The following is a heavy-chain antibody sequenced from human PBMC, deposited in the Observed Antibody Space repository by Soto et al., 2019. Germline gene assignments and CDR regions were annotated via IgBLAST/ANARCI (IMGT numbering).Heavy chain of an antibody. J-gene: IGHJ4*02. Sequence: ASVKVSCKASGYTFTGYYMHWVRQAPGQGLEWMGWINPNSGGTNYAQKFQGWVTMTRDTSISTAYMEVTRLRSDDTAVYFCARGVDLVLVSELGSKLRYFDWLFDYXGQGTPVTVSS. CDR1: GYTFTGYY. V-gene: IGHV1-2*04. CDR3: ARGVDLVLVSELGSKLRYFDWLFDY. D-gene: IGHD3-9*01. CDR2: INPNSGGT.